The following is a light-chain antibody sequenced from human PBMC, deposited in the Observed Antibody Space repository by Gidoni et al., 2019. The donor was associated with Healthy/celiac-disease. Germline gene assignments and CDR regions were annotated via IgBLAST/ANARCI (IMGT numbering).Light chain of an antibody. V-gene: IGKV1-27*01. CDR2: AAS. CDR1: QGISNY. CDR3: QKYNSAPQT. J-gene: IGKJ4*01. Sequence: IQITQSPSSLSASVGDRVTITGRASQGISNYLGWYQQTPGKVPKLLIYAASTLQSVVPARFSGSGSETDFTLTISSLQPEDVATYCCQKYNSAPQTFGGGTKVEIK.